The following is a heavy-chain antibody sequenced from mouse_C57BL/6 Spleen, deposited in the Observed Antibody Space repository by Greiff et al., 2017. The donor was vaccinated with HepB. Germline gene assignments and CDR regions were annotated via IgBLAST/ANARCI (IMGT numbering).Heavy chain of an antibody. Sequence: EVQLQQSGPELVKPGASVKISCKASGYSFTGYYMNWVKQSPEKSLEWIGEINPSTGGTTYNQKFKAKATLTVDKSSSTAYMQLKSLTSEDSAVYYCASALYYYGSSPLAYWGQGTLVTVSA. V-gene: IGHV1-42*01. CDR1: GYSFTGYY. J-gene: IGHJ3*01. CDR2: INPSTGGT. CDR3: ASALYYYGSSPLAY. D-gene: IGHD1-1*01.